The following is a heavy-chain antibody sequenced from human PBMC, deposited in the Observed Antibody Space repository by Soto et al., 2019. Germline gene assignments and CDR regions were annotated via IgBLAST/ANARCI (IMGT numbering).Heavy chain of an antibody. Sequence: PSETLSITFAVSGGSISSSNWCSWDRQPPGKGLEWIGEIHYSGSTNYNSSLKSRVTISVDRSKNQFSLNLSSVTAADTAVYYCARVPDYWGQGTLVTVSS. CDR3: ARVPDY. CDR2: IHYSGST. J-gene: IGHJ4*02. V-gene: IGHV4-4*02. CDR1: GGSISSSNW.